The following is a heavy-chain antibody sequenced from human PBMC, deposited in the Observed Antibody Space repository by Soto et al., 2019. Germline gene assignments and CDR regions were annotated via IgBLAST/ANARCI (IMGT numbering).Heavy chain of an antibody. V-gene: IGHV4-39*01. D-gene: IGHD3-22*01. CDR2: IYYSGST. CDR3: ARQSFGYYYDSSGSTPLDY. J-gene: IGHJ4*02. Sequence: SETLSLTCTVSGGSISSSSYYWGWIRQPPGKGLEWIGSIYYSGSTYYNPSLKSRVTISVDTSKNQFSLKLSSVTAADTAVYYCARQSFGYYYDSSGSTPLDYWGQGTLVTVSS. CDR1: GGSISSSSYY.